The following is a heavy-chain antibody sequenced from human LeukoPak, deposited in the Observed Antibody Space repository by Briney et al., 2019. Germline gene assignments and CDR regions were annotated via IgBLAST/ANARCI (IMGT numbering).Heavy chain of an antibody. J-gene: IGHJ4*02. CDR3: ARSPDILTGEKFDY. V-gene: IGHV1-2*02. CDR2: TNPKSGGT. Sequence: ASVKVSCKASGYTFTGYYVHWVRQAPGQGLEWMGWTNPKSGGTNYAQKFEARVTMNRDTSISTAYMELSRLRFDDTAVYYCARSPDILTGEKFDYWGQGTLVTVSS. D-gene: IGHD3-9*01. CDR1: GYTFTGYY.